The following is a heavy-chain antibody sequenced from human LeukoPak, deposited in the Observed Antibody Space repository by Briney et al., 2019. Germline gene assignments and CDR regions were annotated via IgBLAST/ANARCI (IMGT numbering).Heavy chain of an antibody. CDR3: ARRPINCIITNCYVDY. J-gene: IGHJ4*02. D-gene: IGHD2-2*01. Sequence: ASVKVSCKASVYTFTNFYIHWVRQAPGQGLEWIGWMNPNSGDTSYAREVQDRVTMTRDTSLSTAYMELSRLRSDDTAVYFCARRPINCIITNCYVDYWGQGTLVTVSS. V-gene: IGHV1-2*02. CDR2: MNPNSGDT. CDR1: VYTFTNFY.